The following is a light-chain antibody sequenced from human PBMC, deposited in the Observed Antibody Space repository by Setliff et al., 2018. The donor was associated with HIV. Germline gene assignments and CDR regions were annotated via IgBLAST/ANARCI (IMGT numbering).Light chain of an antibody. J-gene: IGLJ1*01. V-gene: IGLV2-8*01. CDR1: SSDVGGYNY. CDR3: SSYAASNNPPYV. Sequence: QSVLTQPASVSGSPGQSVTISCTGTSSDVGGYNYVSWYQQHPGKAPKLMIYEVNKRPSGVPDRFSGSGSGNTASLTVSGLQAEDEADYYCSSYAASNNPPYVFGTGTKVTVL. CDR2: EVN.